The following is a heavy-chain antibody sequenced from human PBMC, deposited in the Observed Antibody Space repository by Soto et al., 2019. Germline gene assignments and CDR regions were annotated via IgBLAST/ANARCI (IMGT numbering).Heavy chain of an antibody. Sequence: LRLSCAAPGFIITSYWMSWVRQAPGKGLEWVADIKQDGSQKYYADSAKGRFTISRDNAKNSLYLQMSSLRVEDTALYYCARDGTALDIWGQGTMVTVSS. CDR1: GFIITSYW. V-gene: IGHV3-7*03. CDR3: ARDGTALDI. J-gene: IGHJ3*02. D-gene: IGHD1-26*01. CDR2: IKQDGSQK.